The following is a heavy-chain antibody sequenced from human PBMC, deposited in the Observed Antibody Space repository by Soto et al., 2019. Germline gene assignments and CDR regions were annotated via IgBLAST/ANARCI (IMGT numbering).Heavy chain of an antibody. V-gene: IGHV3-23*01. J-gene: IGHJ5*02. CDR1: GCTFNDYA. CDR3: TRDAISMVRRTDNTFDL. Sequence: GGSLRLSCAASGCTFNDYALSWGCQAPGPGLERVSVISVYGISTSYADSARGRFTISRVNTSNNLFLQMNSLRADDKAIYYFTRDAISMVRRTDNTFDLWGQGTLVTVSS. D-gene: IGHD3-10*01. CDR2: ISVYGIST.